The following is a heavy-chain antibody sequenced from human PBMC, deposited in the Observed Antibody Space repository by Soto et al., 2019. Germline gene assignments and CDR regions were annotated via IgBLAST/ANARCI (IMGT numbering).Heavy chain of an antibody. CDR3: ARLSYYARGGSYGAY. J-gene: IGHJ4*02. D-gene: IGHD3-22*01. CDR1: GYGFAIYW. Sequence: GESLKISCKGSGYGFAIYWIGWVRQMPGKGLEWMGIIYPGDSDTRYSPSFQCQVTISADKSISTAYLHWSSLKASDTAMYYCARLSYYARGGSYGAYWGQGTLVTASS. CDR2: IYPGDSDT. V-gene: IGHV5-51*01.